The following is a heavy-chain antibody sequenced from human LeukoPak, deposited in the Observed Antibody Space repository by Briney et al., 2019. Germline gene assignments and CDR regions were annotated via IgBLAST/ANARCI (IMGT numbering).Heavy chain of an antibody. V-gene: IGHV3-23*01. CDR3: ASTPLSDLDI. CDR1: GFNFANHA. CDR2: ISGGGDIT. Sequence: GGSLRLSCAASGFNFANHAMSWVRQTPGKGLEWVSAISGGGDITYYADSVTGRFTISRDNSKDTLFLQMHSLRPGDTAVYYCASTPLSDLDIWGQGTMVIVSS. J-gene: IGHJ3*02.